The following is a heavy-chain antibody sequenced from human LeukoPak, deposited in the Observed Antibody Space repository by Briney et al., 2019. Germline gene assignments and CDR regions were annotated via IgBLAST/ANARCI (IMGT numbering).Heavy chain of an antibody. CDR3: AKSPVLLWFGNSFDY. D-gene: IGHD3-10*01. CDR1: GFTFSSYA. J-gene: IGHJ4*02. V-gene: IGHV3-23*01. CDR2: ISGSGDNT. Sequence: PGGSLRLSCAASGFTFSSYAMSWVRQVPGKGLEWVSVISGSGDNTYYADSVKGRFTISRDNSKNMLYLQMNSLRAEDTAVYYCAKSPVLLWFGNSFDYWGQGTLVTVSS.